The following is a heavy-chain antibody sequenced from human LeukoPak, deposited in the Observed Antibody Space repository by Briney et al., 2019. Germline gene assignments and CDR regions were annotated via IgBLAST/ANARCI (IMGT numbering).Heavy chain of an antibody. J-gene: IGHJ6*03. D-gene: IGHD1-26*01. CDR1: GFTFSSYW. Sequence: GGSLRLSCAASGFTFSSYWMHWVRQAPGKGLVWVSRINSDGTTTTYADSVKGRFTISRDNAKNTLYLQMNSLRAEVTAVYYCAREDGSYYYYYYMDVWGKGTTVTISS. CDR2: INSDGTTT. CDR3: AREDGSYYYYYYMDV. V-gene: IGHV3-74*01.